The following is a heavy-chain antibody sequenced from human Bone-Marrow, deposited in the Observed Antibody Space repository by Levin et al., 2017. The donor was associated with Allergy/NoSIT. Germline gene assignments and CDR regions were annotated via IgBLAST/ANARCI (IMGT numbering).Heavy chain of an antibody. D-gene: IGHD1-26*01. V-gene: IGHV1-2*06. CDR1: GYTFIAYY. CDR2: LDPKSGGA. J-gene: IGHJ6*02. CDR3: ARDLRLGNHPYYDYLLDV. Sequence: GESLKISCKPSGYTFIAYYMHWVRQAPGQGLEWVGRLDPKSGGADYAQKFQGRVTMTRDMSITTHYMELSGLRSDDTAVYYCARDLRLGNHPYYDYLLDVWGQGTTVTVSS.